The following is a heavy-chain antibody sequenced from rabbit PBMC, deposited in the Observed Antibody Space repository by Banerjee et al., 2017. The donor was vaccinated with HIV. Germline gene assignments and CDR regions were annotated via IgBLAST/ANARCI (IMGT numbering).Heavy chain of an antibody. CDR3: ARGWGSGLDL. CDR1: GFSFSSSYY. D-gene: IGHD4-1*01. J-gene: IGHJ4*01. CDR2: IWSGGST. V-gene: IGHV1S40*01. Sequence: QSLEESGGDLVKPGASLTLTCTASGFSFSSSYYMCWVRQAPGKGLEWIGFIWSGGSTYYASWVNGRFSISRTSTTVDLQMNSLTAADTATYFCARGWGSGLDLWGPGTLVTVS.